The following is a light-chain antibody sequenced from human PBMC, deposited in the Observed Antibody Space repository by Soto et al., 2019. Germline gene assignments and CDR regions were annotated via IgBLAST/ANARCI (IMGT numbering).Light chain of an antibody. Sequence: EIVMTQSPATLSVSPGERATLSCRASQSVRSNLAWYQRKPGQAPRLLIYAASTRATGIPARFSGSGSATEFTLTISSLQSEDFAVYYCQQYNNWLLYTFGQGTKVDIK. CDR2: AAS. CDR1: QSVRSN. V-gene: IGKV3-15*01. J-gene: IGKJ2*01. CDR3: QQYNNWLLYT.